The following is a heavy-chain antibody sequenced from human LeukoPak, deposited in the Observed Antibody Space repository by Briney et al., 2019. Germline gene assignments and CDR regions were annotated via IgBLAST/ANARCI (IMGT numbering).Heavy chain of an antibody. Sequence: GGSLRLSCADSGFTFSSYGMHWVRQAPGKGLEWVAVISYDGSNKYYADSVKGRFTISRDNSKNTLYLQMNSLRAEDTAVYYCAKDSGDWGQGTLVTVSS. CDR3: AKDSGD. CDR2: ISYDGSNK. V-gene: IGHV3-30*18. CDR1: GFTFSSYG. J-gene: IGHJ4*02. D-gene: IGHD3-10*01.